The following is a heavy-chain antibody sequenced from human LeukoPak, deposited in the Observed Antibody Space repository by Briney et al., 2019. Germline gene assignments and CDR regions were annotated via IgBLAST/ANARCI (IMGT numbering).Heavy chain of an antibody. J-gene: IGHJ6*03. CDR3: AKAAKPIGYYYYYYYMDV. Sequence: PGGSLRLSCAASGFTFDDYAMHWVRHAPGKGEEGGAGISWNSGSIGYADSVKGRFTISRDNAKNSLYLQMNSLRAEDTALYYCAKAAKPIGYYYYYYYMDVWGKGTTVTVSS. CDR2: ISWNSGSI. D-gene: IGHD5-12*01. V-gene: IGHV3-9*01. CDR1: GFTFDDYA.